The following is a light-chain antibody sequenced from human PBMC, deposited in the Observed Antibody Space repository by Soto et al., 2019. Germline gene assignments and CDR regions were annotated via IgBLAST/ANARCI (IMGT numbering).Light chain of an antibody. CDR2: AAS. CDR1: QGINIF. Sequence: DIQMTQSPSSLSASVGDRVTITCRASQGINIFLAWFQQKPGKAPNLLISAASTLQSGVPSRFSGSGSETEFTLTITSLQPEDSATYYCQQSFSSPPWTFGQGTKVDIK. CDR3: QQSFSSPPWT. V-gene: IGKV1-9*01. J-gene: IGKJ1*01.